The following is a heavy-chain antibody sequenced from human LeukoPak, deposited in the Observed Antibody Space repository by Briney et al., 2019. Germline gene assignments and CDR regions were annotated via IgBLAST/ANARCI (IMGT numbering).Heavy chain of an antibody. J-gene: IGHJ5*02. D-gene: IGHD6-19*01. Sequence: GGSLRLSCAASGFTVSSNYMIWVRQAPGRGLEWVSVIYSGGSTYYADSVKGRFTISRHTSKNTLYLQMNSLRAEDTAVYYCAKDRSGWYHYNWFDPWGQGTLVTVSS. CDR3: AKDRSGWYHYNWFDP. CDR2: IYSGGST. CDR1: GFTVSSNY. V-gene: IGHV3-53*01.